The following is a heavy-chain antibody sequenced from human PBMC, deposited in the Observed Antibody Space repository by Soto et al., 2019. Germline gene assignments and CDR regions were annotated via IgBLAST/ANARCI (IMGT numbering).Heavy chain of an antibody. J-gene: IGHJ6*02. Sequence: PGGSLRLSCEASGFTFSNYAMTWVRQAPGKGLEWVSVISATGSTTYYADSVKGRFTISRDNSKNTLFLQMNSLRAEDPAIYYCAKTRLETSRFWYYYGLDVWGQGTSVTVSS. D-gene: IGHD3-9*01. CDR3: AKTRLETSRFWYYYGLDV. CDR2: ISATGSTT. CDR1: GFTFSNYA. V-gene: IGHV3-23*01.